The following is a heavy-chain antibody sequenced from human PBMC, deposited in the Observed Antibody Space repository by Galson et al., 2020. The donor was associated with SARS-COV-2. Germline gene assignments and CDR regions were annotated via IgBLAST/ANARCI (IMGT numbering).Heavy chain of an antibody. CDR3: ARDLFIGFGPVIPDAFDI. CDR1: GDSVSSHSAA. Sequence: SQTLSLTCAISGDSVSSHSAAWNWIRQSPSRGLEWMGKTYYRSQWYNDYAVSVKSRITIKPDTSKNQFSLQLNSVTLEDTAVYYCARDLFIGFGPVIPDAFDIWDKGEVVTVSS. J-gene: IGHJ3*02. CDR2: TYYRSQWYN. V-gene: IGHV6-1*01. D-gene: IGHD3-10*01.